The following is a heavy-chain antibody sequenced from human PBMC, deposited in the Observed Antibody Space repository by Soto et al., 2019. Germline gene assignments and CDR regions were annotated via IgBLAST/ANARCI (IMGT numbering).Heavy chain of an antibody. CDR1: GYTFTSCD. CDR3: ARGEALLWFGEI. D-gene: IGHD3-10*01. Sequence: ASVKVSCKASGYTFTSCDINWVRQATGQGLEWMGWMNPNSGNTGYAQKFQGRVTMTRNTSISTAYMELSSLRSEDTAVYYCARGEALLWFGEIWGQGTMVTVSS. V-gene: IGHV1-8*01. CDR2: MNPNSGNT. J-gene: IGHJ3*02.